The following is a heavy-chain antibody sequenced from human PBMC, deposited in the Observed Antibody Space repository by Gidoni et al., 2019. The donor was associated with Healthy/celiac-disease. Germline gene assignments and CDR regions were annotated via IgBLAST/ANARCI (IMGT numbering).Heavy chain of an antibody. CDR2: INPSGGST. J-gene: IGHJ5*02. CDR3: AGYYDFWSGYRRDWFDP. V-gene: IGHV1-46*03. Sequence: QVQLVQSGAEVKKHGASMQVSCKASGYTFTRYYMHWVRQAPGQGLEWMGIINPSGGSTSYEQKFQGRVTMTRDTSTSTVYMELSSLRSEDTAVYYCAGYYDFWSGYRRDWFDPWGQGTLVTVSS. CDR1: GYTFTRYY. D-gene: IGHD3-3*01.